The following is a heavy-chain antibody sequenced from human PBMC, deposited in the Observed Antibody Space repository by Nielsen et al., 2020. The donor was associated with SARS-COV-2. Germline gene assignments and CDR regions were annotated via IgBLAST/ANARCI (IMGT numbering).Heavy chain of an antibody. J-gene: IGHJ4*02. V-gene: IGHV4-39*07. CDR1: GGSISSGGYY. CDR3: ARDCSCGLGSSPSYYFDY. Sequence: SETLSLTCTVSGGSISSGGYYWSWIRQHPGKGLEWIGEIYHRGSTNYSPSLKTRVTISVDKSKNQFSLELRSVTAADTAVYYCARDCSCGLGSSPSYYFDYWGQGTLVTVSS. D-gene: IGHD7-27*01. CDR2: IYHRGST.